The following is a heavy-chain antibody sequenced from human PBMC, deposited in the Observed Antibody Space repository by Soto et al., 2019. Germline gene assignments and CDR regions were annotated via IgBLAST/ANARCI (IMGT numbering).Heavy chain of an antibody. V-gene: IGHV3-23*01. Sequence: GGSLRLSWAASGFTFSSYAMSWVRQAPGKGLEWVSAISGSGGSTYYADSVKGRFTISRDNSKNTLYLQMNSLRAEDTAVYYCAKRRDVYYDSSGYYPTPHWYFDLWGRGTLVTVSS. CDR2: ISGSGGST. CDR3: AKRRDVYYDSSGYYPTPHWYFDL. CDR1: GFTFSSYA. J-gene: IGHJ2*01. D-gene: IGHD3-22*01.